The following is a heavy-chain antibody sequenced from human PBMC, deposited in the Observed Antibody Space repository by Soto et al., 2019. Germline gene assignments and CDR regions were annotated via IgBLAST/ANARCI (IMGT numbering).Heavy chain of an antibody. D-gene: IGHD1-26*01. J-gene: IGHJ6*02. Sequence: SETLSLTCAVSGGSISSGDYSWSWTRQPPGKGLEWIGYIYHSGSTYYNPSLKSRVTISVDRSKNQFSLKPSSVTAADTAVYYCARGEELPGFYYYYYGMDVWGQGTTVTVSS. CDR2: IYHSGST. CDR3: ARGEELPGFYYYYYGMDV. CDR1: GGSISSGDYS. V-gene: IGHV4-30-2*01.